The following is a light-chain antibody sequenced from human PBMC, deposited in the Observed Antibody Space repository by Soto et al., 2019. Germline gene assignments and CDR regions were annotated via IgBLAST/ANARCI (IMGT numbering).Light chain of an antibody. J-gene: IGKJ2*01. V-gene: IGKV3D-15*01. CDR3: QQYNNWPRA. Sequence: EIVMTQSPATLSVSPGERATLSCRASQSVSSNLAWYQQKPGQAPRLLISDASTRATAIPAMFSGSGSGTEFTLTISSLQSEDFAVYYCQQYNNWPRAFGQGTKLAIK. CDR2: DAS. CDR1: QSVSSN.